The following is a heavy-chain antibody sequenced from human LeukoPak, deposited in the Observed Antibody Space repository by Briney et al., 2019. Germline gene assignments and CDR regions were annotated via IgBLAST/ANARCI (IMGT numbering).Heavy chain of an antibody. CDR2: IYSGGST. CDR1: GVTVGNNY. D-gene: IGHD6-6*01. Sequence: GGSLRLSCAASGVTVGNNYMNWVRQAPGKGLEWVSLIYSGGSTHYADSVRGRFTISRDNSKNTLYLQMNSLRVDDTAVYYCARDPPAVAANTYGWGQGTLVTVSS. V-gene: IGHV3-66*01. J-gene: IGHJ4*02. CDR3: ARDPPAVAANTYG.